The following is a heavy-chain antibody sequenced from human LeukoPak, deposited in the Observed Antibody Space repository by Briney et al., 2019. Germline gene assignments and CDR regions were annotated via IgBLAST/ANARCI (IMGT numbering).Heavy chain of an antibody. CDR1: GFTFSDHY. Sequence: QPGGSLRLSCAASGFTFSDHYMDWVRQAPGKGLEWVGRVRNKANSYTTDFAASVKGRFTISRDDSKKSLYLQMNNLKTEDAALYYCVRAKSGGAFDIWGPGTMVTVSS. CDR2: VRNKANSYTT. J-gene: IGHJ3*02. V-gene: IGHV3-72*01. CDR3: VRAKSGGAFDI. D-gene: IGHD5-12*01.